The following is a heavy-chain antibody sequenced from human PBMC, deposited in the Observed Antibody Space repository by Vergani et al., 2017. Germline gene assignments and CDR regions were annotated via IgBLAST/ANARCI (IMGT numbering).Heavy chain of an antibody. Sequence: QVQLQESGPGLVKPSQTLSLPCTVSGGSISSGSYYWSWIRQPAGKGLEWIGRIYTSGSTNYNPSLKSRVTISVDTSKNQFSLKLSSVTAADTAVYYCARAGAFGELVDAFDIWGQGTMVTVSS. D-gene: IGHD3-10*01. CDR2: IYTSGST. CDR1: GGSISSGSYY. CDR3: ARAGAFGELVDAFDI. V-gene: IGHV4-61*02. J-gene: IGHJ3*02.